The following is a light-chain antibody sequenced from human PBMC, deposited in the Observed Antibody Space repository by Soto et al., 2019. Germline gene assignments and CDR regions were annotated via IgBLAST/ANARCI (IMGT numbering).Light chain of an antibody. CDR3: CSYVDTDTWV. CDR2: GVS. V-gene: IGLV2-11*01. Sequence: QSALTQPRSVSGSPGQSVTISCTGTNSDVSGYNYVSWYQQYPGKAPKLMISGVSERPSGVPDRFSGSKSGNTASLTISGLQAEGEADYYCCSYVDTDTWVFGGGTKVTVL. CDR1: NSDVSGYNY. J-gene: IGLJ3*02.